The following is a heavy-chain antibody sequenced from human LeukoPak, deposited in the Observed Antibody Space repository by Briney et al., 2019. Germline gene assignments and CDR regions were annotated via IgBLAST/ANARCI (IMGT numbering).Heavy chain of an antibody. J-gene: IGHJ6*03. CDR3: ARVRPLGDYSNYLPYYYMDV. D-gene: IGHD4-11*01. Sequence: PGGSLRLSCAASGFTFSSYSMNWVRQAPGKGLEWVSYISSSSSTIYYADSVKGRFTISRDNAKNSLYLQMNSLRAEDTAVYYCARVRPLGDYSNYLPYYYMDVWGKGTTVTVSS. V-gene: IGHV3-48*01. CDR1: GFTFSSYS. CDR2: ISSSSSTI.